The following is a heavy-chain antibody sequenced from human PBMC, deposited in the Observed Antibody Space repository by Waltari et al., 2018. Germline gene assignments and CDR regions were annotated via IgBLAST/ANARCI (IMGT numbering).Heavy chain of an antibody. Sequence: QVQLVQSGAEVKKPGSSVKVSCKASGGTFSSYAISWVRQAPGQGLEWMGGFIPIFGTANYAQKFQGRVTITADESTSTAYMELSSLRSEDTAVYYCARGGLYYGSGTGHWFDPWGQGTLVTVSS. CDR2: FIPIFGTA. D-gene: IGHD3-10*01. CDR3: ARGGLYYGSGTGHWFDP. V-gene: IGHV1-69*13. J-gene: IGHJ5*02. CDR1: GGTFSSYA.